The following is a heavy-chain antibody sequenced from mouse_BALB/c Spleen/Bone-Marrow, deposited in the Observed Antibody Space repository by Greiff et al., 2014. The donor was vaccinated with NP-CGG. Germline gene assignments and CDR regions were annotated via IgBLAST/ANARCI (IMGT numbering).Heavy chain of an antibody. J-gene: IGHJ4*01. V-gene: IGHV1S29*02. CDR2: IYPYNGGT. CDR3: TRREYGNYGHAMDY. D-gene: IGHD2-10*02. Sequence: EVKLQESGPELVKPGASVKISCKASGYTFTDYNMHWVKQSHGKSLEWIGYIYPYNGGTGYNQKFKSKATLAVDNSSSTAYMGLRSLTSEDSAVYYCTRREYGNYGHAMDYWGQGTSVTVSS. CDR1: GYTFTDYN.